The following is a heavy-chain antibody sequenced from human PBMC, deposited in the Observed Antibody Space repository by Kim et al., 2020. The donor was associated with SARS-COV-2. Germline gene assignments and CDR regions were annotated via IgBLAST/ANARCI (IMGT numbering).Heavy chain of an antibody. J-gene: IGHJ4*02. Sequence: SSSTKPTLKSRGTISVDTAKNPFSLKVSSVTAADTAVYYCAREALYSSDYWGQGTLVTVSS. CDR2: SS. V-gene: IGHV4-30-2*04. D-gene: IGHD6-13*01. CDR3: AREALYSSDY.